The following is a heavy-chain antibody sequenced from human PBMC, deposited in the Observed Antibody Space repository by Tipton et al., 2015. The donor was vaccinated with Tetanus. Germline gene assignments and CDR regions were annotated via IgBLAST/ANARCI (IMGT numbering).Heavy chain of an antibody. CDR3: AKAKTWINLWFGDL. D-gene: IGHD3-10*01. Sequence: SLRLSCVASGFTFSSYPMTWVRQVPGKGLEWVAGVSGSSVSTYYANYVRGRFTVSRDDSKDTLYLQMDSLRADDTAIYYCAKAKTWINLWFGDLWGPGTLVTVSS. J-gene: IGHJ5*02. CDR2: VSGSSVST. CDR1: GFTFSSYP. V-gene: IGHV3-23*01.